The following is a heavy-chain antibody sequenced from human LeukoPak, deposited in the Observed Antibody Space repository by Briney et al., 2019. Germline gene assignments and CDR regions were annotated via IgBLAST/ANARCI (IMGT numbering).Heavy chain of an antibody. V-gene: IGHV3-21*03. CDR3: ARDRGRDGYIYYFDY. CDR2: ISSSSSYI. J-gene: IGHJ4*02. Sequence: GGSLRLSCEASGFTVSSSYMNWVRQAPGKGLEWVSSISSSSSYIYYADSVKGRFTISRDNAKNSLYLQMNSLRAEDTAVYYCARDRGRDGYIYYFDYWGQGTLVTVSS. D-gene: IGHD5-24*01. CDR1: GFTVSSSY.